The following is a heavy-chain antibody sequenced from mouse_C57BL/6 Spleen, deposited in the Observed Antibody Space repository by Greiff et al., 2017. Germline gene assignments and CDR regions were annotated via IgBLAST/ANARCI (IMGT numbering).Heavy chain of an antibody. Sequence: VQLQQPGAELVMPGASVKLSCKASGYTFTSYWMHWVKQRPGQGLEWIGEIDPSDSSTNYNQKFKGKSTLTVDKSSSTAYMQLSSLTSEDSAVYYCARLSSSYAMDYWGQGTSVTVSS. J-gene: IGHJ4*01. D-gene: IGHD1-1*01. CDR1: GYTFTSYW. CDR2: IDPSDSST. CDR3: ARLSSSYAMDY. V-gene: IGHV1-69*01.